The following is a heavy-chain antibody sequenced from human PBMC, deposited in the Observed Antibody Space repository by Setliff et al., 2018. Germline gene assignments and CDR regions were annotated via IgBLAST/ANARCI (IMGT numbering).Heavy chain of an antibody. V-gene: IGHV4-39*07. CDR1: GGSISSSSYY. Sequence: SETLSLTCTVSGGSISSSSYYWGWIRQPPGKGLEWIGSIYYSGSTYYNPSLKSRVTISVDTSKNQFSLKLSSVTAADMAVYYCARGGKILEWLYAHDYWGQGTLVTVSS. J-gene: IGHJ4*02. CDR2: IYYSGST. CDR3: ARGGKILEWLYAHDY. D-gene: IGHD3-3*01.